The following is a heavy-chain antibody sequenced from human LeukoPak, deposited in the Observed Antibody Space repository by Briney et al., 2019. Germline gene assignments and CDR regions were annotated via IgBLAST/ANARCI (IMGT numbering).Heavy chain of an antibody. CDR2: INPGGDNT. J-gene: IGHJ3*02. CDR1: GYTFTKSY. D-gene: IGHD5-24*01. V-gene: IGHV1-46*01. CDR3: ARIRDGYNDAYDI. Sequence: ASVKVSCKASGYTFTKSYIHWVRQAPGQRLEWMGLINPGGDNTNYAQNLQGRVTMTSDTSARTVYMELSSLRSEDTAIYYCARIRDGYNDAYDIWGQGTVVTVPS.